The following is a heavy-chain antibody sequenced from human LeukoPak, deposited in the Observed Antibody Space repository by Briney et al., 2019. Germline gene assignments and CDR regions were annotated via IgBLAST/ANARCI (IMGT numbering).Heavy chain of an antibody. CDR3: ARRGSSGRSFDY. D-gene: IGHD6-25*01. J-gene: IGHJ4*02. Sequence: PSETLSLTCTVSGGSVTYTNYYWGWIRQPPGKGLEWVGCIYNSGSTYYDPSLKSRVTISVDTSKNQVSLKVNSVTAADTAVYYCARRGSSGRSFDYWGQGTLVIVSS. CDR1: GGSVTYTNYY. CDR2: IYNSGST. V-gene: IGHV4-39*01.